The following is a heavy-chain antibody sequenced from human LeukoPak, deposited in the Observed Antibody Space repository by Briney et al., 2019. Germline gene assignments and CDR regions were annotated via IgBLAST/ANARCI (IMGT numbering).Heavy chain of an antibody. D-gene: IGHD3-22*01. J-gene: IGHJ4*02. CDR3: ARGRVRPPYYYDSSGYRAGWGQTNIKNTNAPFDY. Sequence: PSETLSLTCAVYGGSFSGYYWSWIRQPPGKGLEWIGVINHSGSTNYNPSLKSRVTISVDTSKNQFSLKLSSVTAADTAVYYCARGRVRPPYYYDSSGYRAGWGQTNIKNTNAPFDYWGQGTLVTVSS. CDR1: GGSFSGYY. CDR2: INHSGST. V-gene: IGHV4-34*01.